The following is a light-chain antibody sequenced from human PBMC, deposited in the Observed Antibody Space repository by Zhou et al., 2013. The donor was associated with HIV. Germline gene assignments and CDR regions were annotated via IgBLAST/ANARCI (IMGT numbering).Light chain of an antibody. CDR1: QSISSY. V-gene: IGKV1-39*01. CDR2: AAS. J-gene: IGKJ2*03. Sequence: DIQMTQSPSSLSASVGDRVTITCRASQSISSYLNWYQQKPGKAPKLLIYAASSLQSGVPSRFSGTVSGTDFTLTIASLQPEDFASYYCQETYSNSRSFGQGTKLEI. CDR3: QETYSNSRS.